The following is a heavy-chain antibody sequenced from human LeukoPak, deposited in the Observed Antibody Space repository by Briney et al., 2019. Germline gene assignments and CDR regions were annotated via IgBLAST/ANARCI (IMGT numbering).Heavy chain of an antibody. CDR2: VHYSGST. CDR1: GGSIRSTSYY. V-gene: IGHV4-39*01. Sequence: SETLSLTCTVSGGSIRSTSYYWGWIRQPPGKGLEWLGSVHYSGSTYDNPSLKSRVTISIDTSKNQFSLNLISVTAADTAVYYCARRSTVAGRGRFDPWGQGTLVTVSS. D-gene: IGHD6-19*01. J-gene: IGHJ5*02. CDR3: ARRSTVAGRGRFDP.